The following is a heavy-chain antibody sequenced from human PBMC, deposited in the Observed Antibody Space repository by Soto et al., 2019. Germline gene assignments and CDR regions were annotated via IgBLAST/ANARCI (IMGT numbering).Heavy chain of an antibody. CDR1: GYTFTSYD. CDR2: MNPNSGNT. CDR3: ARAGTMLLDYYYYMDV. Sequence: ASVKVSCKASGYTFTSYDINWVRQATGQGLEWMGWMNPNSGNTGYAQKFQGRVTMTRNTSISTAYMELSSLGSEDTAVYYCARAGTMLLDYYYYMDVWGKGTTVTVSS. V-gene: IGHV1-8*01. J-gene: IGHJ6*03. D-gene: IGHD2-15*01.